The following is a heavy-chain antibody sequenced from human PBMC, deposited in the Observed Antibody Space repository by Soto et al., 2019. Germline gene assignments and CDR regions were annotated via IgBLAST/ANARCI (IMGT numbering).Heavy chain of an antibody. J-gene: IGHJ4*02. CDR1: GFSLSTSGVG. V-gene: IGHV2-5*02. CDR2: IYWDDDK. D-gene: IGHD2-15*01. CDR3: AQRIFGRPLDY. Sequence: QITLKESGPTLVKPTQTLTLTCTFSGFSLSTSGVGVGWIRQPPGKAPEWLAIIYWDDDKRYSPLLKSGLTFSKATSKHQAALTINKVHPLDTATKYCAQRIFGRPLDYWGQGTLVTVSS.